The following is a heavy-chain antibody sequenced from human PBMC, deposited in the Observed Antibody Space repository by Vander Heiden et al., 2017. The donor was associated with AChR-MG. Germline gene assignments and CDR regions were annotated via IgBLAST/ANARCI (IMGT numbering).Heavy chain of an antibody. CDR1: GNTFTNFW. CDR2: INPNSGGT. V-gene: IGHV1-2*02. Sequence: VQLVQSGAELRTPGASVKVSCQASGNTFTNFWSHGVRQAPGQGLEWMVWINPNSGGTDSAQTFQGRVSLTRDTSINTAYMELTRLRSEDTAVYYCARSRASGPNTYFDPWGQGALVIVPS. D-gene: IGHD3-16*01. CDR3: ARSRASGPNTYFDP. J-gene: IGHJ5*02.